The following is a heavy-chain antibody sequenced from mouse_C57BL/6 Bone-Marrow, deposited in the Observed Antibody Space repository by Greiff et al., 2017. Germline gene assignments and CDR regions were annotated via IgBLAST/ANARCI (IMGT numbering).Heavy chain of an antibody. CDR2: FNPNYGTT. D-gene: IGHD2-4*01. CDR3: ARGYDYDYAMDY. J-gene: IGHJ4*01. V-gene: IGHV1-39*01. Sequence: EVQLQESGPDLVKPGASVTISCTVSGYSFTDYNLNWVKQSYGKSLEWNGVFNPNYGTTSYNQKFKGKDTLTVDQSSSTSYMQLNSLTSEDSADYDCARGYDYDYAMDYWGQGTSVTVSS. CDR1: GYSFTDYN.